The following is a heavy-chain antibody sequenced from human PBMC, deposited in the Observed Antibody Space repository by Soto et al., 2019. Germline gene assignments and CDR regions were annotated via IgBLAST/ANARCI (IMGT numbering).Heavy chain of an antibody. V-gene: IGHV3-30*18. Sequence: GGSLRLSCAASGFTFSSYGMHWVRQAPGKGLEWVAVISYDGSNKYYADSVKGRFTISRDNSKNTLYLQMNSLRAADTAVYYCAKGPTTSVDYWGQGTLVTVSS. J-gene: IGHJ4*02. CDR1: GFTFSSYG. CDR2: ISYDGSNK. CDR3: AKGPTTSVDY. D-gene: IGHD4-17*01.